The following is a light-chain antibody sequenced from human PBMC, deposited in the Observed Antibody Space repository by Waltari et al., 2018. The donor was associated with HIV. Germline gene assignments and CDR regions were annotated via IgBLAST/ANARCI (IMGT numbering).Light chain of an antibody. Sequence: SVLTQPPSASRTPGQRVTISCSGSSSNIGSNYVYWYQYFQGATPKLLIYWNSQRPSGVPDRFSGSKAGTSASLAISGLRPEDETDYYCASWDDSLSGWVFGGGTKVTVL. V-gene: IGLV1-47*01. J-gene: IGLJ3*02. CDR3: ASWDDSLSGWV. CDR1: SSNIGSNY. CDR2: WNS.